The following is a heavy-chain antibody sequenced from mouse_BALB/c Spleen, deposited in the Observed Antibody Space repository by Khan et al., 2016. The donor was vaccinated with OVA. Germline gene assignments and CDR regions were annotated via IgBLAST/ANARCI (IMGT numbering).Heavy chain of an antibody. CDR2: ISYSGNT. J-gene: IGHJ2*01. V-gene: IGHV3-2*02. D-gene: IGHD1-1*01. CDR3: ARIYGGDFDY. CDR1: GYSITSDYA. Sequence: EVQLVESGPGLVKPSQSLSLTCTVTGYSITSDYARNWIRQFPGNKLEWMGYISYSGNTKYNPSLKSRISITRDTSENPFFLQLNSVTIEDTATYYCARIYGGDFDYWGQGTTLTVSS.